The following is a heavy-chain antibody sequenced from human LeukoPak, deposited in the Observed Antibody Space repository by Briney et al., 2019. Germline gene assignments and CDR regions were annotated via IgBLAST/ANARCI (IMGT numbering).Heavy chain of an antibody. D-gene: IGHD6-19*01. Sequence: GGYLRLSCAASGFTVSSNYMSWVRQAPGKGLEWVSVIYSGGSTYYADSVKGRFTISRDNSKNTLYLQMNSLRAEDTAVYYCARAYSSGWGHFDYWGQGTLVTVSS. J-gene: IGHJ4*02. CDR2: IYSGGST. CDR3: ARAYSSGWGHFDY. V-gene: IGHV3-53*01. CDR1: GFTVSSNY.